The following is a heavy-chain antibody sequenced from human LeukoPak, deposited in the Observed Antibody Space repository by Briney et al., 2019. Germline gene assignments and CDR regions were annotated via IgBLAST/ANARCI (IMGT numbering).Heavy chain of an antibody. CDR3: AKGAAVADLLFDY. CDR2: ICSDGSCP. D-gene: IGHD6-19*01. V-gene: IGHV3-33*03. J-gene: IGHJ4*02. CDR1: GFTFGAYG. Sequence: GGSLRLSCAASGFTFGAYGMHWVRQAPGKGLEWLAVICSDGSCPWYGDSVKGRFTISRDNSKSTLYLDINSLRGEDTAVYYCAKGAAVADLLFDYWGQGTLVTVSS.